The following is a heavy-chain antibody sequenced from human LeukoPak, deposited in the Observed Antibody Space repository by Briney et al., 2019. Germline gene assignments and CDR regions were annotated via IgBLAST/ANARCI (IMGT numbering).Heavy chain of an antibody. CDR1: GFTFSSYS. CDR3: ARATRQLGNAFDI. CDR2: ISSSSSYI. D-gene: IGHD6-13*01. Sequence: PGGSLRLSCAASGFTFSSYSMNWVRQAPGEGLEWVSSISSSSSYIYYADSVKGRFTISRDNAKNSLYLQMNSLRAEDTAVYYCARATRQLGNAFDIWGQGTMVTVSS. V-gene: IGHV3-21*01. J-gene: IGHJ3*02.